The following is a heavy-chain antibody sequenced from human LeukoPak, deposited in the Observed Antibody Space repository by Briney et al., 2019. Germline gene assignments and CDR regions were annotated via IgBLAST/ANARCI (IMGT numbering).Heavy chain of an antibody. V-gene: IGHV1-18*01. CDR3: ARASSPYNWYFNV. Sequence: ASVKVSCEASGFTLSNYGISWVRQAPGQGLEWMGWIAADNGGSSYTQKLQGRVTMTTDTSTSTVYMDLRSLRTDDTAVYYCARASSPYNWYFNVWGRGTLVTASS. CDR1: GFTLSNYG. CDR2: IAADNGGS. D-gene: IGHD4-11*01. J-gene: IGHJ2*01.